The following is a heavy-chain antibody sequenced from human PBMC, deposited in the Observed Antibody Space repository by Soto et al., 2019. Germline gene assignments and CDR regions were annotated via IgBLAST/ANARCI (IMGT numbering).Heavy chain of an antibody. D-gene: IGHD2-15*01. CDR2: MFYSGLT. V-gene: IGHV4-39*01. CDR1: GYSVTSSDYY. CDR3: APLSVSLSGPYGIHV. Sequence: SEALSVTCIVYGYSVTSSDYYWAWIRQPPGKGLEWIGSMFYSGLTYDNPSLKSRVTLSVDTSKNQFSVRLNSVTAADTAVYYCAPLSVSLSGPYGIHVWGQGTTVPVSS. J-gene: IGHJ6*02.